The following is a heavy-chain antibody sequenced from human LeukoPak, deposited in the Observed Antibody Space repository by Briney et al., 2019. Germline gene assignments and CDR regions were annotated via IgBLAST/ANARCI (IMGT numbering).Heavy chain of an antibody. V-gene: IGHV3-7*03. D-gene: IGHD1-1*01. CDR3: VRHQGTTFDY. CDR2: IKQDGSEK. Sequence: GRSLRLSCAASGFTFSSYGMHWVRQAPGKGLEWVANIKQDGSEKYYVDSVKGRFTIYRDNTKNSLYLQMNGLRAEDTAVYYCVRHQGTTFDYWGQGTLVTVSS. CDR1: GFTFSSYG. J-gene: IGHJ4*02.